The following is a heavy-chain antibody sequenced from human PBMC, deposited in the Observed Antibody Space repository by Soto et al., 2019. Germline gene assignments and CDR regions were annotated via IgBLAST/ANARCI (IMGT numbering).Heavy chain of an antibody. V-gene: IGHV3-30-3*01. CDR1: GFTFSSYA. CDR2: ISYDGSNK. Sequence: PGGSLRLSCAASGFTFSSYAMHWVRQAPGKGLEWVAVISYDGSNKYYADSVKGRFTISRDNSKNTLYLQMNSLRAEDTAVYYCARDRGYPNYYYYYGMDVWGQGTTVTVSS. CDR3: ARDRGYPNYYYYYGMDV. J-gene: IGHJ6*02. D-gene: IGHD1-1*01.